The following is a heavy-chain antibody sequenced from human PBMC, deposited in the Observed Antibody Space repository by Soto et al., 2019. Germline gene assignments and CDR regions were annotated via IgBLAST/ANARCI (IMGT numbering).Heavy chain of an antibody. Sequence: QVQLVQSRDEVRKPGSSVKVSCKASRYIFVNYGISWVRQAPGQGPEWMRWISPYSGNTHYASKVQGRLTMTTDTATSTAYMDLGSLTSDVTAVYYCAMVDNYVTPTPQDVWGQGTTVTVSS. J-gene: IGHJ6*02. CDR2: ISPYSGNT. CDR1: RYIFVNYG. D-gene: IGHD3-16*01. CDR3: AMVDNYVTPTPQDV. V-gene: IGHV1-18*01.